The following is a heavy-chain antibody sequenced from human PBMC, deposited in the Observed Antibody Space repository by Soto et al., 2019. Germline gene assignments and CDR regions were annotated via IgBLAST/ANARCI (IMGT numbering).Heavy chain of an antibody. CDR2: ISYDGSNK. J-gene: IGHJ6*02. D-gene: IGHD6-13*01. Sequence: VGSLRLSCAASGFTFSSYGMHWVRQAPGKGLEWVAVISYDGSNKYYADSVKGRFTIPRDNSKNTLYLQMNSLRAEDTAVYYCAKSIAAPVSYYYYGMDVWGQGTTVTVSS. CDR1: GFTFSSYG. V-gene: IGHV3-30*18. CDR3: AKSIAAPVSYYYYGMDV.